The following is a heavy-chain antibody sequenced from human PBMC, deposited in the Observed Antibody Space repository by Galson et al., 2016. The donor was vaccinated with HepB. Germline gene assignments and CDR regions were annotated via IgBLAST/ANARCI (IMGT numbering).Heavy chain of an antibody. D-gene: IGHD3-3*01. CDR3: ARVPFGVPLEWSLLVEY. Sequence: SLRLSCAASGFTFSSYTMNWVRQAPGKGLEWVSSISSSGSYIYYADSVKGRFTISRDNAKNSLYLQMHSLRAEDTAVYYCARVPFGVPLEWSLLVEYWGQGTLVTVSS. CDR2: ISSSGSYI. CDR1: GFTFSSYT. J-gene: IGHJ4*02. V-gene: IGHV3-21*01.